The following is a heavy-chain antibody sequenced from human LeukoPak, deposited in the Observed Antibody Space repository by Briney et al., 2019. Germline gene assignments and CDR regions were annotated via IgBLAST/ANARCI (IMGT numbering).Heavy chain of an antibody. CDR1: GFTFWNYW. CDR2: ISNDGST. V-gene: IGHV3-74*01. Sequence: GGSLRLSCVASGFTFWNYWMHWVRHAPGKELVCISRISNDGSTVYADSVAGRFTISRDNARNTLYLQMNTLRVEDTAVYYCARDYYGSIDLWGQGTLVTVSS. CDR3: ARDYYGSIDL. D-gene: IGHD3-10*01. J-gene: IGHJ1*01.